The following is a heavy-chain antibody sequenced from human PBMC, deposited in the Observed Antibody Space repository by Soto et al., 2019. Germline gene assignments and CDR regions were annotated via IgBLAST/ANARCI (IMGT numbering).Heavy chain of an antibody. D-gene: IGHD1-20*01. V-gene: IGHV1-69*06. CDR1: GGTFSPFG. CDR2: IIPIFDTT. J-gene: IGHJ4*02. Sequence: ASVKVSCKSSGGTFSPFGVSWVRQAPGQGLEWMGMIIPIFDTTNYAQKFQGRVTITADTSTSTAYMELSSLSSEDTAVYYCAREGRLTGTDGFDYWGQGTLVTVPS. CDR3: AREGRLTGTDGFDY.